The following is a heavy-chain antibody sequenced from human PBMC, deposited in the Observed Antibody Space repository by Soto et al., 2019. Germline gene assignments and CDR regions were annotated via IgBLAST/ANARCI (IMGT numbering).Heavy chain of an antibody. CDR1: GGSISSGGYY. D-gene: IGHD2-15*01. J-gene: IGHJ6*02. Sequence: QVQLQESGPGLVKPSQTLSLTCTVSGGSISSGGYYWSWIRQHPGKGLEWIGYIYYSGSTYYNPSLKRRVTISVDTSKNQFSLKLSSVTAADTAVYYCARIPVAASHYGMDVWGQGTTVTVSS. CDR3: ARIPVAASHYGMDV. V-gene: IGHV4-31*03. CDR2: IYYSGST.